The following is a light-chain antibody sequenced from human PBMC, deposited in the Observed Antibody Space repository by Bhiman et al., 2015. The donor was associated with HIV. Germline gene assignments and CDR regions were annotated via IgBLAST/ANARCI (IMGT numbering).Light chain of an antibody. CDR1: NIGSQS. CDR3: QVWDSSTVYV. Sequence: SYELTQPPSVSVAPGQTARITCGGENIGSQSVHWYQLRPGQAPVLVIYRDSNRPSGIPERFSGSNSGNTATLTISRAQAGDEADYYCQVWDSSTVYVFGTGTKVTVL. CDR2: RDS. J-gene: IGLJ1*01. V-gene: IGLV3-9*01.